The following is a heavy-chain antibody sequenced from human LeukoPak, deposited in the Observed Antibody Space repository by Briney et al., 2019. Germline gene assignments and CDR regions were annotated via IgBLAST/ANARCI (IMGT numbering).Heavy chain of an antibody. CDR2: ISGSGGST. CDR3: AKQADIVVVPAAIKGNWFDP. Sequence: GRSLRLSCAASGFTFSSYGMHWVRQAPGKGLEWVSAISGSGGSTYYADSVKGRFTISRDNSKNTLYLQMNSLRAEDTAVYYCAKQADIVVVPAAIKGNWFDPWGQGTLVTVSS. D-gene: IGHD2-2*02. J-gene: IGHJ5*02. CDR1: GFTFSSYG. V-gene: IGHV3-23*01.